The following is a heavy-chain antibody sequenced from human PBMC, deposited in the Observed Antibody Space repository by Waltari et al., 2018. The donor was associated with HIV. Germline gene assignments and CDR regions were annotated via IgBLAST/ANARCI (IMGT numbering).Heavy chain of an antibody. J-gene: IGHJ6*01. CDR3: GRPIVVACTTRLAAVDV. CDR2: SNPKIGNP. Sequence: QVQMVQSGAEVKKPGASVNVSRKTSGYTFSSHDINWVGQATGQALEWMGWSNPKIGNPGVAQKFQSRGTMTRNMSMNTANIELNSLTSDDTSVYYCGRPIVVACTTRLAAVDVWGQGTTVIVSS. D-gene: IGHD6-19*01. CDR1: GYTFSSHD. V-gene: IGHV1-8*01.